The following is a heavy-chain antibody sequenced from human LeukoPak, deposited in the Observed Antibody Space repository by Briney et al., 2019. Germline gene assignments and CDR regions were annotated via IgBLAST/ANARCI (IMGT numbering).Heavy chain of an antibody. CDR2: INPNSGGT. V-gene: IGHV1-2*02. D-gene: IGHD3-10*01. Sequence: WASVKVSYKASGYTFTAYYMNWVRQAPGQGLEWMGWINPNSGGTNYAQKFQGRVTMTRDTSISTAYMELSSLRSDDTAVYYCATYDGDVWFDPWGQGTLVTVSS. J-gene: IGHJ5*02. CDR1: GYTFTAYY. CDR3: ATYDGDVWFDP.